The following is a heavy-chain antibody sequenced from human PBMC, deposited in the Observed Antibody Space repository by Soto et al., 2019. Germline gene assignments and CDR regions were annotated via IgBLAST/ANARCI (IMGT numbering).Heavy chain of an antibody. J-gene: IGHJ4*02. CDR3: ARRYGSSFDY. CDR2: IYYSGST. Sequence: QVQLRESGPGLVKPSETLSLTCTVSGGSVSSYYWSWIRQPPGKGLEWIGYIYYSGSTNYNPSLMSQVTIPVATSKNQFPLQLNSVPAADPAVYYCARRYGSSFDYWGQGTLVTVSS. V-gene: IGHV4-59*08. CDR1: GGSVSSYY. D-gene: IGHD6-13*01.